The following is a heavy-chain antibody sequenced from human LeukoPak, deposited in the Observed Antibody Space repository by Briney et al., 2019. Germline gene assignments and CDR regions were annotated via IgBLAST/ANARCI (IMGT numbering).Heavy chain of an antibody. CDR3: ARVYGSGWYSEYFQH. V-gene: IGHV4-34*01. D-gene: IGHD6-19*01. Sequence: PSETLSLTCAVYGGSFSGYYWSWIRQPPGKGLEWIGEINNSGSTNYNPSLKSRVAISVDTSKNQFSLKLSSVTAADTAVYYCARVYGSGWYSEYFQHWGQGTLVTVSS. J-gene: IGHJ1*01. CDR2: INNSGST. CDR1: GGSFSGYY.